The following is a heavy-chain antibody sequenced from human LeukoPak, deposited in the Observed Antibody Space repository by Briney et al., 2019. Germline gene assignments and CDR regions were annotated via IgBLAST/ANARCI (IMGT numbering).Heavy chain of an antibody. CDR1: GGSLINGSYY. CDR3: ARLNCGGDCYTEDYYYYGMDV. Sequence: SQTLSLTFTVSGGSLINGSYYWSWLRQPAGKGLEWIGRIYTSGSTNCNPSLKSRVTISVDTSKNQFSLKLSSVTAADTAVYYCARLNCGGDCYTEDYYYYGMDVWGQGTTVTVSS. V-gene: IGHV4-61*02. D-gene: IGHD2-21*02. CDR2: IYTSGST. J-gene: IGHJ6*02.